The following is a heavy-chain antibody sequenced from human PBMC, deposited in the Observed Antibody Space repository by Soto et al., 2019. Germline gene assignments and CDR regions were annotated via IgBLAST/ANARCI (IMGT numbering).Heavy chain of an antibody. CDR3: ARANCTNGVCYTGDYFDY. Sequence: PSETLSLTCTVSGGSISSYYWSWIRQPPGKGLEWIGYIYYSGSTNYNPSLKSRVTISVDTSKNQFSLKLSSVTAADTAVYYCARANCTNGVCYTGDYFDYWGQGTLVTVSS. V-gene: IGHV4-59*01. D-gene: IGHD2-8*01. CDR2: IYYSGST. J-gene: IGHJ4*02. CDR1: GGSISSYY.